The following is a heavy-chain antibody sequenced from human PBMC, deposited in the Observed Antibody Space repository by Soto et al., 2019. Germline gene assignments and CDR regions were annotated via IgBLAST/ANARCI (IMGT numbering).Heavy chain of an antibody. CDR3: TRYGGPTQPHYLDH. D-gene: IGHD4-17*01. V-gene: IGHV3-23*01. CDR2: IFETEDAT. J-gene: IGHJ4*02. Sequence: EVQLLESGGGLVQPGGSLRLSCAASGFNFDNYPMGWVRQAPGKGLQWVSSIFETEDATVYTDSVQGRFFISRDNSKYTLYLQMTNLRVEDTAVYHCTRYGGPTQPHYLDHWGQGILVTVSS. CDR1: GFNFDNYP.